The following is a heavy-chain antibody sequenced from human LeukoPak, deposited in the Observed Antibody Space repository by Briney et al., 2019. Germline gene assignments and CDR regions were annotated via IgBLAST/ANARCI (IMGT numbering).Heavy chain of an antibody. D-gene: IGHD3-22*01. CDR3: ARDVYYDSSYFFDY. V-gene: IGHV1-18*01. Sequence: KLRGRVTMTTDTSTSTAYMELRSLRSDDTAVYYCARDVYYDSSYFFDYWGQGTLVTVSS. J-gene: IGHJ4*02.